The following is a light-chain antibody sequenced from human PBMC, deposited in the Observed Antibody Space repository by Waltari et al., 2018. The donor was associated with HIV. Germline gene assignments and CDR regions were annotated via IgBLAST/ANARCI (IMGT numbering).Light chain of an antibody. Sequence: DIQMTQTPTALSASVGDSITITCRANESLSPWLTWFQLQQKSNLAWYRQRPGMAPQLLIYEASTLHDGVPPNFIGSGSGTEFSLTISNLQPDDFATYYCQQYNSFPITFGQGTKVEMK. J-gene: IGKJ2*01. V-gene: IGKV1-5*01. CDR2: EAS. CDR3: QQYNSFPIT. CDR1: ESLSPW.